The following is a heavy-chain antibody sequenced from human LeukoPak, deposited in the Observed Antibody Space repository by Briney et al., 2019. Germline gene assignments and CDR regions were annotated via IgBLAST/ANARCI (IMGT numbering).Heavy chain of an antibody. CDR3: AKDRGQSSGWYP. CDR1: GSTFSSYA. CDR2: ISGSGGST. J-gene: IGHJ5*02. Sequence: GGSLRLSCAASGSTFSSYAMSWVRQAPGKGLEWVSGISGSGGSTYYADSVKGRFTISRDNSKNTLYLQMNSLRAEDTAVYYCAKDRGQSSGWYPWGQETLVTVSS. V-gene: IGHV3-23*01. D-gene: IGHD6-19*01.